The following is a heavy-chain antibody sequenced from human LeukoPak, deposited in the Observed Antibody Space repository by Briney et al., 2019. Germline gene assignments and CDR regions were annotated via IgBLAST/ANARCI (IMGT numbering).Heavy chain of an antibody. CDR2: ISSNGGST. V-gene: IGHV3-64*01. Sequence: GGSLRLSCAASGFTFSSYAMHWVRQAPGKGLEYVSAISSNGGSTYYANSVKGRFTISRDNSKNTLYLQMGSLRAEDMAVYYCAKVRGGYCSSTSCPPDYWGQGTLVTVSS. CDR3: AKVRGGYCSSTSCPPDY. J-gene: IGHJ4*02. CDR1: GFTFSSYA. D-gene: IGHD2-2*01.